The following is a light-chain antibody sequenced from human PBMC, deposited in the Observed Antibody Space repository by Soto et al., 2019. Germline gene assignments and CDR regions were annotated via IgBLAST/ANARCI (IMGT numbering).Light chain of an antibody. CDR3: QQYSNWPRT. Sequence: EIVMTQSPATLSVSPGERATLSCRASQSVTSNLAWYQQKPGQAPRLLISGASTRATGIPARFSGSGSGTEFTLTISTLQSEDFAVYYCQQYSNWPRTFGLGTKVDIK. CDR1: QSVTSN. CDR2: GAS. V-gene: IGKV3-15*01. J-gene: IGKJ1*01.